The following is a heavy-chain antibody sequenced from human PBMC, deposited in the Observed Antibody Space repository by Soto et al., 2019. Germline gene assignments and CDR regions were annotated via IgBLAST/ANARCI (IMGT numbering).Heavy chain of an antibody. CDR2: ISAYNGNT. CDR1: GYTFTSYG. CDR3: AVRFLEWLSPINYFDY. D-gene: IGHD3-3*01. V-gene: IGHV1-18*01. J-gene: IGHJ4*02. Sequence: QVQLVQSGAEVKKPGASVKVSCKASGYTFTSYGISWVRQAPGQGLEWMGWISAYNGNTNYAQKLQGRVTMTTDTSTSTAYMELRGLRSDDTAVYYCAVRFLEWLSPINYFDYWGQGTLVTVSS.